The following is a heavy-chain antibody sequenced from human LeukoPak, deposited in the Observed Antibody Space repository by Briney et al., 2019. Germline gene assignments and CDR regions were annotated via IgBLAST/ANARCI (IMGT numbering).Heavy chain of an antibody. D-gene: IGHD4-23*01. CDR1: GGSISSSSYY. J-gene: IGHJ4*02. V-gene: IGHV4-39*01. CDR3: ARVGGNTRTIDY. Sequence: SETLPLTCTVSGGSISSSSYYWGWIRQPPGKGLEWIGSIYYSGSTYYNPSLKSRVTISVDTSKNQFSLKLSSVTAADTAVYYCARVGGNTRTIDYWGQGTLVTVSS. CDR2: IYYSGST.